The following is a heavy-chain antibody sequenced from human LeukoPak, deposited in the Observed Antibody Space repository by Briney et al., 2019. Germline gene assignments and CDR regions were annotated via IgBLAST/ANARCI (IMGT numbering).Heavy chain of an antibody. CDR1: GFTFSSYW. J-gene: IGHJ6*03. CDR2: INSDGSST. CDR3: ARPRYYYYMDV. V-gene: IGHV3-74*01. Sequence: GSLRLSCAASGFTFSSYWMHWVRQAPGKGLVWVSRINSDGSSTSYADSVKGRFTISRDNAKNTLYLQMNGLRAEDTAVYYCARPRYYYYMDVWGKGTTVTVSS.